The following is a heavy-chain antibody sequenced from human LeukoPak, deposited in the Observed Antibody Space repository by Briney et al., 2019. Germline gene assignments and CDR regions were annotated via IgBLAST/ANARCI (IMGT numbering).Heavy chain of an antibody. V-gene: IGHV4-59*01. CDR2: IYYSGST. J-gene: IGHJ3*02. CDR3: ARSVDGVDDAFDI. Sequence: SETLSLTCTVSGGSIRSYYWNWIRQPPGTGLEWIGYIYYSGSTSYNPSLKSRVTISVDTSKNQFSLKLSSVTAADTAVYYCARSVDGVDDAFDIWGQGTMVTVSS. CDR1: GGSIRSYY. D-gene: IGHD2-15*01.